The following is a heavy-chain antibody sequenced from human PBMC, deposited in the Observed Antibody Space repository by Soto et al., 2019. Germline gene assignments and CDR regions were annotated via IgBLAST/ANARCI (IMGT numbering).Heavy chain of an antibody. J-gene: IGHJ6*02. CDR2: IKHSGST. D-gene: IGHD1-7*01. CDR1: VGSFSSYY. V-gene: IGHV4-34*01. CDR3: ARTLSWNYMDYYYGMDV. Sequence: TSETLYLTCSFSVGSFSSYYWSWIRRPPGERLEWIVDIKHSGSTNYNPSLKSLVTISLETSNNQFSLKLISVTSPDTAGFYCARTLSWNYMDYYYGMDVWGQGTTVTVSS.